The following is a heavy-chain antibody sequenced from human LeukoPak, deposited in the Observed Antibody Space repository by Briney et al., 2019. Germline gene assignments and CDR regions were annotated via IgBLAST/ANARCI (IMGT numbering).Heavy chain of an antibody. CDR3: ARDIHPAWFDP. Sequence: PSETLSLTCAVYGENFSIYFYSWIRQPPGKGLEWIGEINHGGSTSYNPSLKSRVTISVDTSKNQFSLRLSSVTAADTAMYYCARDIHPAWFDPWGQGTLVTVSS. CDR1: GENFSIYF. CDR2: INHGGST. J-gene: IGHJ5*02. V-gene: IGHV4-34*01.